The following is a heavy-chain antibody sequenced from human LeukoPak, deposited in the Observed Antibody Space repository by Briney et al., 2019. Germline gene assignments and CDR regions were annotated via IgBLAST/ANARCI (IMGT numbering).Heavy chain of an antibody. J-gene: IGHJ4*02. V-gene: IGHV3-23*01. CDR1: GFTFSNYA. D-gene: IGHD3-9*01. Sequence: PGASLRLSCAASGFTFSNYAMSWVRQAPGKGLEWVSAILGSGGSTYYADSVKGPFTVSRDNSKSTLYLQMNSLRAEDTALYYCAKWGDYDVLTGYYVPDYWGQGTLVTVSS. CDR2: ILGSGGST. CDR3: AKWGDYDVLTGYYVPDY.